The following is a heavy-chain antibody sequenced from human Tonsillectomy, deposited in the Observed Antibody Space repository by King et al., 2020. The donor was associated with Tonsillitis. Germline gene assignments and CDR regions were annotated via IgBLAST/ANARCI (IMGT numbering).Heavy chain of an antibody. D-gene: IGHD4-11*01. J-gene: IGHJ6*03. CDR1: GFTFSNAW. CDR3: TTVRAQGHYSFDYYMDV. V-gene: IGHV3-15*01. Sequence: VQLVESGGGLVKPGGSLRLSCAASGFTFSNAWMSWVRQAPGKGLEWVGRIKSKTDGGTTDYAAPVKGRFTISRDHSKNTLYLQMNSLKTEDTAVYYCTTVRAQGHYSFDYYMDVWGKGTTVTVSS. CDR2: IKSKTDGGTT.